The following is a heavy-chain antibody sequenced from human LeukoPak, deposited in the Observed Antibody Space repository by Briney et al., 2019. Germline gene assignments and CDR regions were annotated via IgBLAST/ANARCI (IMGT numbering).Heavy chain of an antibody. V-gene: IGHV4-39*01. CDR3: ARQSSYSGSYYDY. Sequence: TSKTLSLTCTVSGGSISSSSYYWGWIRQPPGKGLEWIGSIYYSGSTYYNPSLKSRVTISVDTSKNQFSLKLSSVTAADTAVYYCARQSSYSGSYYDYWGQGTLVTVSS. J-gene: IGHJ4*02. CDR2: IYYSGST. CDR1: GGSISSSSYY. D-gene: IGHD1-26*01.